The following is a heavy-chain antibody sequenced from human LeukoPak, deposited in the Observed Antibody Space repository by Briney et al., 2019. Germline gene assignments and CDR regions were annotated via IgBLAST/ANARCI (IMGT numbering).Heavy chain of an antibody. D-gene: IGHD3-10*01. CDR3: ARDRKKWFGDHGMDV. Sequence: GGSLRLSCAASGFTFSSYSMNWVRQAPGKGLEWVSSISSSSSYIYYADSVKGRFTISRDNAKNSLYLQMNSLRAEDTAVYYCARDRKKWFGDHGMDVWGQGTTVTVSS. CDR2: ISSSSSYI. V-gene: IGHV3-21*01. J-gene: IGHJ6*02. CDR1: GFTFSSYS.